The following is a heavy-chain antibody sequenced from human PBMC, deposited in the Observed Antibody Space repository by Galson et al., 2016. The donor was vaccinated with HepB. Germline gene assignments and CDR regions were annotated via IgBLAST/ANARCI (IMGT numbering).Heavy chain of an antibody. V-gene: IGHV4-39*01. J-gene: IGHJ4*02. D-gene: IGHD1-26*01. Sequence: ETLSLTCTVSGGPITNNYYWAWIRQSPGEGLEWIGSLHHGGTTYYNPSLMSRFTTSVDTSKNQFSLNLNSVTAADTAVYYCARHALLGAKDFHNWGQGTLVTVS. CDR3: ARHALLGAKDFHN. CDR1: GGPITNNYY. CDR2: LHHGGTT.